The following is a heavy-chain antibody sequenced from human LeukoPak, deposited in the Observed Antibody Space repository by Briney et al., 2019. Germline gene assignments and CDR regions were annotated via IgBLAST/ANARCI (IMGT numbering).Heavy chain of an antibody. D-gene: IGHD5-18*01. J-gene: IGHJ4*02. Sequence: GGSLRLSCAASGFTFSGFWMSWVRQAPGKGLEWVANIRHDGSEIYYVDSVKGRFTISRDNSKNTLYLQMNSLTVEDTAVYYCAKGTTGMAPRGYFDDWGQGTLVTVSS. CDR2: IRHDGSEI. CDR3: AKGTTGMAPRGYFDD. CDR1: GFTFSGFW. V-gene: IGHV3-7*05.